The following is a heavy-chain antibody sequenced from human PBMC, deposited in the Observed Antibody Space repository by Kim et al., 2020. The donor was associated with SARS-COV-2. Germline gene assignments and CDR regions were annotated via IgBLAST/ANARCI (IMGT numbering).Heavy chain of an antibody. Sequence: GDNTSYAESVKGRFTVTRDHSKNALYLQLNSRRVDDTAVYYCAKSSAFDIWGQGTLVTVSS. V-gene: IGHV3-23*01. CDR3: AKSSAFDI. CDR2: GDNT. J-gene: IGHJ3*02.